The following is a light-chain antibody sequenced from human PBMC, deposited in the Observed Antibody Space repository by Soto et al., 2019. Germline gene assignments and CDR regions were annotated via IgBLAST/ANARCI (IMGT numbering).Light chain of an antibody. J-gene: IGLJ3*02. V-gene: IGLV1-40*01. Sequence: QSVLTQPPSVSGAPGQRVTISCTGSSSNIGAGYDVHWYQQLPGTAPKILIYGNSNRPSGVPDRFSGSKSGTSASLAIIGLQAEDEADYYCQSYDSSLSALFGGGTKLTVL. CDR1: SSNIGAGYD. CDR2: GNS. CDR3: QSYDSSLSAL.